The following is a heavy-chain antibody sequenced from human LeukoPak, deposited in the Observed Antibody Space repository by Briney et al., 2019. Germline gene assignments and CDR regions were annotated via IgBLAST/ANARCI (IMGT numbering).Heavy chain of an antibody. J-gene: IGHJ6*02. CDR2: IYYSGST. V-gene: IGHV4-30-4*01. CDR3: AREVVITSYYYYYGMDV. Sequence: SETLSLTCTVSGGSISCGDYYWSWIRQPPGKGLEWIGYIYYSGSTYYNTSLKTQVTISVDTSKNQFSLKLSSVTAADTAVHYCAREVVITSYYYYYGMDVWGQGTTVTVSS. CDR1: GGSISCGDYY. D-gene: IGHD3-22*01.